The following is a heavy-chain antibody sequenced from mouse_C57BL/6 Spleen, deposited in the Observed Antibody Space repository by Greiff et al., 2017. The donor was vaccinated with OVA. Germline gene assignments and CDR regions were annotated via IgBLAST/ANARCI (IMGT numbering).Heavy chain of an antibody. CDR1: GYTFPSYG. CDR3: ARGYYYGSSPYWYFDV. V-gene: IGHV1-81*01. CDR2: IYPRSGNT. D-gene: IGHD1-1*01. Sequence: VQLQQSGAELARPGASVKLSCTASGYTFPSYGISWVTQRTGQGLEWIGEIYPRSGNTYYTEKFKGKATLTADTSSSTAYMELRSLTSEDSAGYFCARGYYYGSSPYWYFDVWGTGTTVTVSS. J-gene: IGHJ1*03.